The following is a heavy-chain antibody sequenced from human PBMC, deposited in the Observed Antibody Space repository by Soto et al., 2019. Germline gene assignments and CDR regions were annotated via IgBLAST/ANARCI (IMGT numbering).Heavy chain of an antibody. J-gene: IGHJ4*02. CDR3: ARRVRYCDAGYCRYYLDS. CDR1: GYIFTIFG. CDR2: ISAYDGDT. D-gene: IGHD2-21*02. V-gene: IGHV1-18*01. Sequence: QVQLLQSGGEVKKPGASVKVSCKASGYIFTIFGISWVRQAPGQGLEWMGWISAYDGDTNYAQKFHDRVTMTTETSTNTAYMELRSLRSDDTADYYCARRVRYCDAGYCRYYLDSWGQGTLVTVSS.